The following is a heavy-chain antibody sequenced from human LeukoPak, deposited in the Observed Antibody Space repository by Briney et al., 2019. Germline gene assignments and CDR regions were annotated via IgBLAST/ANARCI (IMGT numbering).Heavy chain of an antibody. CDR2: IYYSGST. CDR1: GGSISSYY. J-gene: IGHJ6*02. Sequence: PSETLSLTCTVSGGSISSYYWSWIRQPPGKGLEWIGYIYYSGSTYYNPSLKSRVTISVDTSKNQFSLKLSSVTAADTAVYYCARDLYGSGPIYYYGMDVWGQGTTVTVSS. D-gene: IGHD3-10*01. CDR3: ARDLYGSGPIYYYGMDV. V-gene: IGHV4-30-4*01.